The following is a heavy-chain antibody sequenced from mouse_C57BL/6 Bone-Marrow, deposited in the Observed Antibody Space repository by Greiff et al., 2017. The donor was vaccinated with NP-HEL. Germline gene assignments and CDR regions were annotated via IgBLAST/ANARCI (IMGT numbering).Heavy chain of an antibody. J-gene: IGHJ1*03. V-gene: IGHV14-2*01. CDR3: ARLYGSGFYWYFEV. D-gene: IGHD1-1*01. CDR2: IDPEDGDT. CDR1: GFNIKDYY. Sequence: EVKLMESGAELVKPGALVKLSCTASGFNIKDYYMHWVKQRTEQGLEWIGRIDPEDGDTKYAPKFQGKATITADTSSNTAYLQLSSLTSEDTAVYYCARLYGSGFYWYFEVWGTGTTVTVSS.